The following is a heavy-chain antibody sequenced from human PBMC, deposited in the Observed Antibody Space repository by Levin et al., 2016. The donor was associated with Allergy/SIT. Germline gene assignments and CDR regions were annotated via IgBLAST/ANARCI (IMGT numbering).Heavy chain of an antibody. D-gene: IGHD6-13*01. CDR2: IDWDDDK. CDR3: ARVRYSISWPEYVDH. V-gene: IGHV2-70*11. Sequence: WIRQPPGKALEWLARIDWDDDKYYSTSLKTRLTISKDTSKNQVVLTLTNMDPVDTATYYCARVRYSISWPEYVDHWGQGTLVTVSS. J-gene: IGHJ4*02.